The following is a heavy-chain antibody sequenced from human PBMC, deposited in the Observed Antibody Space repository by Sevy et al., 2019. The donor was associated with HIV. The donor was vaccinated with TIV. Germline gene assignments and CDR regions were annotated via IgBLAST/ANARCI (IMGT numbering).Heavy chain of an antibody. CDR1: VDSISGQY. CDR3: ARDGNYADNHFFDP. D-gene: IGHD3-16*01. J-gene: IGHJ5*02. CDR2: IYYSGYT. V-gene: IGHV4-59*11. Sequence: SETLSRICTVSVDSISGQYWSWIRQPPGKGLEWIGFIYYSGYTNYSPSLKNRVTISVDTSKNQCSLKLRSATAADTDMYFSARDGNYADNHFFDPWGQGTLVTVSS.